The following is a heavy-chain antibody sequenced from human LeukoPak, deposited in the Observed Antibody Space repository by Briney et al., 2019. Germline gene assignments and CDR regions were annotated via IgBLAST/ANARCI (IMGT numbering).Heavy chain of an antibody. V-gene: IGHV3-23*01. CDR1: GFVFAGYC. D-gene: IGHD4-17*01. Sequence: QAGASLRLSCAASGFVFAGYCMTWVRQAPGKGLEGVSAVSGSNTGSGSETYYAESVKGRFTISRDNSQNTLHLQMHSLRAEDTAIYYCAFSTLTTGYHGLDVWGPGTTVTVSS. J-gene: IGHJ6*02. CDR2: VSGSNTGSGSET. CDR3: AFSTLTTGYHGLDV.